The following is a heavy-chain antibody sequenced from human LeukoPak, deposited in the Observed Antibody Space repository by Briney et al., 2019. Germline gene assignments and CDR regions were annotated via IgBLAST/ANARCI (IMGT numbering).Heavy chain of an antibody. Sequence: SETLSLTCAVSGGSISSGGYSWSWIRQPPGKGLEWIGYIYYSGSTYYNPSLKSRVTISVDTSKNQFSLKLNSVTAADTAVYFCARGSGYYNWFDPWGQGTLVTVSS. D-gene: IGHD3-3*01. CDR3: ARGSGYYNWFDP. CDR1: GGSISSGGYS. J-gene: IGHJ5*02. CDR2: IYYSGST. V-gene: IGHV4-30-4*07.